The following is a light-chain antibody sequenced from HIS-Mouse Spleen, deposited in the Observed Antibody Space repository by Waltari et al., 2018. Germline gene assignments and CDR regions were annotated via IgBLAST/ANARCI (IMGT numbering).Light chain of an antibody. CDR3: QSADSSGTYVV. V-gene: IGLV3-25*03. J-gene: IGLJ2*01. Sequence: SYELPQPPSVSVSPGRTARITCSGDALPKQYAYWYQQKTGQAPVLAIYKDSERPSGSPERFSGSSSGTTVTLTISGVHAEDEADYYCQSADSSGTYVVFGGGTKLTVL. CDR2: KDS. CDR1: ALPKQY.